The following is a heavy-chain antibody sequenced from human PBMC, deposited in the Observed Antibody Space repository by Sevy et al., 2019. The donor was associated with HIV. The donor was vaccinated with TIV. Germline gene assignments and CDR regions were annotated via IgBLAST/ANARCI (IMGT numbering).Heavy chain of an antibody. CDR1: GFTFSDAW. V-gene: IGHV3-15*01. CDR2: VRSKGDGGTT. Sequence: GGSLRLSCAASGFTFSDAWMGWVRQAPGKGLEWVGRVRSKGDGGTTEYAAPVKGRFTIARDDSKNMMYVQMNSLKTEDTAVHYCTTEGADWGQGTLVTVSS. J-gene: IGHJ4*02. CDR3: TTEGAD.